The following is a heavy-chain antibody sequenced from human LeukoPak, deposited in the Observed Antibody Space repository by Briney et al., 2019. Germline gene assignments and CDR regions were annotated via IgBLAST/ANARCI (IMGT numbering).Heavy chain of an antibody. CDR3: AKSSSSWTTAN. V-gene: IGHV3-23*01. CDR1: GFTFSSYG. Sequence: GGTLRLSCAASGFTFSSYGMSWVRQAPGKGLEWVSAISGSGGSTYYADSVKGRFTISRDNSKNTLYLQMNSLRAEDTAVYYCAKSSSSWTTANWGQGTLVTVSS. D-gene: IGHD6-13*01. J-gene: IGHJ4*02. CDR2: ISGSGGST.